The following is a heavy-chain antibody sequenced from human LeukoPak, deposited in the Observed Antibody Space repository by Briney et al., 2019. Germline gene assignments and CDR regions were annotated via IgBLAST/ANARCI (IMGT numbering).Heavy chain of an antibody. Sequence: GGSLRLSCVASGFTFSSYSMNWVRQAPGKGLEWVSSISSSSSYIYYADSVKGRFTISRDNAKNSLYLQMNSLRAEDTAVYYCARDSEYGSGSFDFDYWGQGTLVTVSS. J-gene: IGHJ4*02. CDR2: ISSSSSYI. CDR3: ARDSEYGSGSFDFDY. CDR1: GFTFSSYS. D-gene: IGHD3-10*01. V-gene: IGHV3-21*01.